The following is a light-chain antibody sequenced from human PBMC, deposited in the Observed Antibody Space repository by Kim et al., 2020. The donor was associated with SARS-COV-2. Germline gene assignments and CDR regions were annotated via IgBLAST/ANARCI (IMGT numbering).Light chain of an antibody. CDR3: SSYTSSSTV. CDR2: DVS. Sequence: QSALTQPASVSGSPGQSITISCTGTSSDVGAYNYVSWYQKHPGKAPKLIIYDVSDRPSGVSDRFSDSKSGNTASLTISGHQAEDEADYYCSSYTSSSTVFGGGTQLTVL. V-gene: IGLV2-14*03. J-gene: IGLJ2*01. CDR1: SSDVGAYNY.